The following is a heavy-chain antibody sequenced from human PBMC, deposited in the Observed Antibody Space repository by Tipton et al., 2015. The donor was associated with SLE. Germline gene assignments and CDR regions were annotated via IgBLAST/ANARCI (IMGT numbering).Heavy chain of an antibody. J-gene: IGHJ4*02. V-gene: IGHV3-7*02. CDR1: GFTFSRHW. CDR2: IKQDGSEK. D-gene: IGHD4-17*01. CDR3: ARGGGTVTHFDY. Sequence: SLRLSCAASGFTFSRHWMSWVRQAPGKGLEWVANIKQDGSEKFFVDSVKGRFTISRDNSKNTLYLQMYSLRPDDTAVYYCARGGGTVTHFDYWGQGTLVTVSS.